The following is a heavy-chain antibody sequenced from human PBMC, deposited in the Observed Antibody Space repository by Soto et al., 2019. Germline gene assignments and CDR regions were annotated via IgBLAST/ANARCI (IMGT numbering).Heavy chain of an antibody. CDR1: GGSISSSSYY. CDR3: ARHRIAARLVGWFDP. V-gene: IGHV4-39*01. J-gene: IGHJ5*02. D-gene: IGHD6-6*01. Sequence: SETLSLTCTVSGGSISSSSYYWGWIRQPPGKGLEWIGSIYYSGSTYYNPSLKSRVTISVDTSKNQFSLKLSSVTAADTAVYYCARHRIAARLVGWFDPWGQGTLVTVSS. CDR2: IYYSGST.